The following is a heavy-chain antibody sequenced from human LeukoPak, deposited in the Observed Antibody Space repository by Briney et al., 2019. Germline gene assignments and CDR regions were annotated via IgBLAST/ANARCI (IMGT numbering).Heavy chain of an antibody. CDR3: ARVNGDYFDY. CDR1: GFTFSSYE. J-gene: IGHJ4*02. CDR2: ISSSGSTI. Sequence: GGSLRLSCAASGFTFSSYEMNWVRQAPGKGPEWVSYISSSGSTIYYADSVKGRFTISRDNAKNSLYLQMNSLRAEDTAVYYCARVNGDYFDYWGQGTLVTVSS. D-gene: IGHD4-17*01. V-gene: IGHV3-48*03.